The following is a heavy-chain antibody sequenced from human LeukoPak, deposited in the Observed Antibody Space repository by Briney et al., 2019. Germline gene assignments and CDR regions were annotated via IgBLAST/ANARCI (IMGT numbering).Heavy chain of an antibody. CDR2: TYYRSKWYN. CDR3: AREAGIAAAGSKYYYYGMDV. J-gene: IGHJ6*02. Sequence: SQTLSLTCAISGDSVSSNSAAWNWIRQSPSRGLEWLGRTYYRSKWYNDYAVSVKSRITINPDTSKNPFSLQLNSVTPEDTAVYYCAREAGIAAAGSKYYYYGMDVWGQGTTVTVSS. CDR1: GDSVSSNSAA. V-gene: IGHV6-1*01. D-gene: IGHD6-13*01.